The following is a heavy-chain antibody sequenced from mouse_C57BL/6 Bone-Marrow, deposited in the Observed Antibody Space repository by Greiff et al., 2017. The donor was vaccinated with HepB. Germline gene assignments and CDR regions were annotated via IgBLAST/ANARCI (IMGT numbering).Heavy chain of an antibody. CDR3: ARSPLITTVVGYYFDY. CDR2: IYPGDGDT. Sequence: VHLVESGPELVKPGASVKISCKASGYAFSSSWMNWVKQRPGKGLEWIGRIYPGDGDTNYNGKFKGKATLTADKSSSTAYMQLSSLTSEDSAVYFCARSPLITTVVGYYFDYWGQGTTLTVSS. CDR1: GYAFSSSW. V-gene: IGHV1-82*01. J-gene: IGHJ2*01. D-gene: IGHD1-1*01.